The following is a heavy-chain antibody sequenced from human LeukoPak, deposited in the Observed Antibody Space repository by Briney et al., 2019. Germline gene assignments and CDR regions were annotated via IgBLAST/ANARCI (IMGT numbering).Heavy chain of an antibody. V-gene: IGHV1-46*01. D-gene: IGHD3-16*01. Sequence: ASVTVSCKASGYTFTSYYMHWVRQAPGQGLEWMGIINPSGGSTNYAQKFQGRVTMTRDTSTSTVYMELSSLRSEDTAVYYCARDYASNVPFYYWGQGTLVTVSS. CDR1: GYTFTSYY. CDR2: INPSGGST. J-gene: IGHJ4*02. CDR3: ARDYASNVPFYY.